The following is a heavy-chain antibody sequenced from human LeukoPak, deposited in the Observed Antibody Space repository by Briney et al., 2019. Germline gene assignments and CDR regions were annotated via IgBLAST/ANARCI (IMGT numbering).Heavy chain of an antibody. CDR3: ARHPTFGYSRRQWLAYFDY. D-gene: IGHD6-13*01. Sequence: SETLSLTCTVSGGSISSSSYYWGWIRQPPGKGLEWIGSIYYSGSTYYNPSLKSRVTISVDTSKNQFSLRLSSVTAADTAVYYCARHPTFGYSRRQWLAYFDYWGQGTLVTVSS. V-gene: IGHV4-39*01. CDR2: IYYSGST. J-gene: IGHJ4*02. CDR1: GGSISSSSYY.